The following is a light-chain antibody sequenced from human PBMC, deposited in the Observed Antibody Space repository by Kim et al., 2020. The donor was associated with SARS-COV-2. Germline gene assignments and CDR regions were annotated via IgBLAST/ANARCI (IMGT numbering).Light chain of an antibody. V-gene: IGKV1-39*01. CDR2: AAS. CDR1: QDIRRY. Sequence: ASIGDRVTITCRASQDIRRYLNWYQQKPGKAPKVLIYAASTLQSGVPSRFSGSGSGTDFTLTITSLQPEDFATYYCQQTDTTPITFGQGTRLEIK. CDR3: QQTDTTPIT. J-gene: IGKJ5*01.